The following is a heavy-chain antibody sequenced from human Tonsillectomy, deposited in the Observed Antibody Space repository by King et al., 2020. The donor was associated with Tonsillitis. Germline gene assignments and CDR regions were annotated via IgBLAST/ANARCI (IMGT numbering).Heavy chain of an antibody. D-gene: IGHD4-11*01. CDR3: ARVSYMGTLTPPYYYYFMDV. CDR2: ISDSGST. V-gene: IGHV4-59*01. Sequence: VQLQESGPGLVKPSETLSLTCTVSGGSISSDYWSWIRPPPGKGLEWIGYISDSGSTNYKSSLKSRVTISVDTSKNHFSLKLTSVTAADTAVYYCARVSYMGTLTPPYYYYFMDVWGKGTTVTVSS. J-gene: IGHJ6*03. CDR1: GGSISSDY.